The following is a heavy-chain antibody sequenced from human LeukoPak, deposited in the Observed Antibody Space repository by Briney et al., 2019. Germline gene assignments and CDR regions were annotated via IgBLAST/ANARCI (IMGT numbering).Heavy chain of an antibody. Sequence: GGSLRLSCAASGFTLNNYGMHCVRQAPGKGLERVALISFVGYRQESTDSVKGRFNISRDNSRNTLYLQMTGLRPGDTAVCYCARDLGSALVDWGRGTLVTVSS. CDR3: ARDLGSALVD. CDR2: ISFVGYRQ. V-gene: IGHV3-30*03. D-gene: IGHD6-19*01. J-gene: IGHJ4*02. CDR1: GFTLNNYG.